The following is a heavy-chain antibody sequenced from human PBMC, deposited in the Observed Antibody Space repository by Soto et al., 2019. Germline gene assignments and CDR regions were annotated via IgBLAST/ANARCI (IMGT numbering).Heavy chain of an antibody. D-gene: IGHD3-16*02. J-gene: IGHJ3*02. V-gene: IGHV4-59*01. CDR3: ASSPSGDYIWGSYRHDAFDI. CDR1: GGSISSYY. CDR2: IYYSGRT. Sequence: QVQLQESGPGLVKPSETLSLTCTVSGGSISSYYWSWIRQPPGKGLEWIGYIYYSGRTNYNPSLNSRVTISVDTSKNQFSLKLSSVTAAETAVYYCASSPSGDYIWGSYRHDAFDIWGQGTMVTVSS.